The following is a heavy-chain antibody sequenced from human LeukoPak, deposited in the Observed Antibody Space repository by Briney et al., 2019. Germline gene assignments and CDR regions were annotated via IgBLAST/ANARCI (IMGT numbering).Heavy chain of an antibody. CDR3: ARESSGYCGSDCSPLDAFDI. CDR2: IYHSGST. Sequence: PSETLSLTCAVSGGSISSGGYSWSWIRQPPGKGLEWIGYIYHSGSTYYNPSLKSRVTISVDRSKNQFSLKLSSVTAADTAVYYCARESSGYCGSDCSPLDAFDIWGQGTMVTVSS. V-gene: IGHV4-30-2*01. J-gene: IGHJ3*02. D-gene: IGHD2-21*02. CDR1: GGSISSGGYS.